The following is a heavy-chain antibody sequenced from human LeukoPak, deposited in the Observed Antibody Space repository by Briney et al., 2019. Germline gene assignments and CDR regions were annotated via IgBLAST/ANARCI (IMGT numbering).Heavy chain of an antibody. CDR3: AKGGEQVTWNFQN. CDR2: LSYDGSNK. V-gene: IGHV3-30*12. Sequence: PGGSLRLSCAASGFNFRTYGMHWVRQAPGKGLEWVAALSYDGSNKYYADSVKGRFTISRDNSKNTLYLQMNSLRAEDTAVYYCAKGGEQVTWNFQNWGQGTLVTVSS. CDR1: GFNFRTYG. J-gene: IGHJ1*01. D-gene: IGHD1/OR15-1a*01.